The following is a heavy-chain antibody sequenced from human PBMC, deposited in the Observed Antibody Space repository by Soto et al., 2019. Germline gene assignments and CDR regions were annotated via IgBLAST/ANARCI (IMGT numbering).Heavy chain of an antibody. D-gene: IGHD3-22*01. V-gene: IGHV1-69*02. CDR3: ARTLTPMNRMEDYFDC. J-gene: IGHJ4*02. CDR2: IIPILGIA. CDR1: GGTFSSYT. Sequence: QVQLVQSGAEVKKPGSSVKVSCKASGGTFSSYTISWVRQAPGQGLEWMGRIIPILGIANYAQKFQGRVTITADKSTSTAYMELSSLRSEDTAVYYCARTLTPMNRMEDYFDCWGQGTLVTVSS.